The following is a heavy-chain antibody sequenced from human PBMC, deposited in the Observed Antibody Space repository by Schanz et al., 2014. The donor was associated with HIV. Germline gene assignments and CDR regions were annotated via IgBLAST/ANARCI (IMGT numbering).Heavy chain of an antibody. D-gene: IGHD1-26*01. Sequence: QVQLVESGGGVDQPGRSLRLSCVASGFTVTNYGMHWVPPAPGKGLEWVAAISNDGSNKLFADSVKGRFTISRDNSKNTVHLQMNSLRAEDTAMYYCARDVGAGANDYWGQGTLVTVSS. CDR1: GFTVTNYG. V-gene: IGHV3-30*03. J-gene: IGHJ4*02. CDR2: ISNDGSNK. CDR3: ARDVGAGANDY.